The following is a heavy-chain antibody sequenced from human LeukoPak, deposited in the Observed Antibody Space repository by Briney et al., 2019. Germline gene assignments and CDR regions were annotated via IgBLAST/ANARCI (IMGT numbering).Heavy chain of an antibody. CDR3: AKARTTSVRGGFVLDN. Sequence: GGSLRLSCAASGFTFSNYWMSWVRQAPGKGLEWVANMKQNGSEKYYVDSVKGRFTISRDNAKSSLYLQMNSLRADDTAMYYCAKARTTSVRGGFVLDNWGQGTLVTASS. CDR1: GFTFSNYW. CDR2: MKQNGSEK. J-gene: IGHJ4*02. D-gene: IGHD1-14*01. V-gene: IGHV3-7*03.